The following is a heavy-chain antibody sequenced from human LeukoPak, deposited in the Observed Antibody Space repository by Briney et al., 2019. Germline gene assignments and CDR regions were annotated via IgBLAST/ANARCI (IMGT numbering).Heavy chain of an antibody. Sequence: GGSLRLSCAASGFTFSSYSMNWVRQAPGKGLEWVSNISWDSGRIGYADSVKGRFTISRDNAKKSLYLQMNSLRAEDTALYYCAKESHLYYDSSGYYPFDYWGQGTLVTVSS. V-gene: IGHV3-9*01. CDR3: AKESHLYYDSSGYYPFDY. J-gene: IGHJ4*02. CDR1: GFTFSSYS. CDR2: ISWDSGRI. D-gene: IGHD3-22*01.